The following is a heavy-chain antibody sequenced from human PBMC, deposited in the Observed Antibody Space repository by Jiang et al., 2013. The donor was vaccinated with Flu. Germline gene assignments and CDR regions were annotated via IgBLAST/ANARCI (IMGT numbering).Heavy chain of an antibody. D-gene: IGHD5-18*01. J-gene: IGHJ4*02. CDR1: GFSIRTSGVG. CDR2: IYWDDDK. CDR3: AHRREDTTIDY. V-gene: IGHV2-5*02. Sequence: KPTQTLTLTCTFSGFSIRTSGVGVGWIRQPPGKALEWLALIYWDDDKRYSPSLKSRLTITKDTSKNQVVLTMTNMDPVDTATYYCAHRREDTTIDYWGRGTLVTVSS.